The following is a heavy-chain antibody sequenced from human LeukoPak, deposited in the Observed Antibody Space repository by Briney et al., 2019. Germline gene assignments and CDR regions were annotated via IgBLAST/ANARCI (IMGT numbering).Heavy chain of an antibody. D-gene: IGHD2-2*03. CDR3: ARQVGYCSSTSCVGLIGY. Sequence: PGGSLRLSCAASGFTFSSYAMSWVRQAPGKGLEWVSAISGSGGSKYYADSVKGRFTISRDNSKNTLYLQMNSLRAVDTAVYYCARQVGYCSSTSCVGLIGYWGQGTLVTVSS. V-gene: IGHV3-23*01. J-gene: IGHJ4*02. CDR1: GFTFSSYA. CDR2: ISGSGGSK.